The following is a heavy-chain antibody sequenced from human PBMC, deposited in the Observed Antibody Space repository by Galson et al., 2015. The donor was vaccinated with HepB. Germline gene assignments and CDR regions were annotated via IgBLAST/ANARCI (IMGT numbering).Heavy chain of an antibody. D-gene: IGHD2-2*01. CDR2: IIPIFGTA. CDR3: ATELIVVVPAAPQNAFDI. V-gene: IGHV1-69*13. J-gene: IGHJ3*02. CDR1: GVTFSSYA. Sequence: SVKVSCKASGVTFSSYAMSWVRQAPGQGLECMGGIIPIFGTANYAQKFQGRVTITADESTSTPYMELSSLRPEDTAVYYCATELIVVVPAAPQNAFDIWGQGTMVTVSS.